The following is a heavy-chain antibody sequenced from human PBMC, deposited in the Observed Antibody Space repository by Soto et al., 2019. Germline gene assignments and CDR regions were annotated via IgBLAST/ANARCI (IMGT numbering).Heavy chain of an antibody. CDR3: ARTLPSVARGGGYYNYGMDV. V-gene: IGHV3-33*01. CDR1: GFTFSSYG. CDR2: IWYDGSNK. Sequence: SGGSLRLSCAASGFTFSSYGMHWVRQAPGKGLEWVAVIWYDGSNKYDADSVKGRFTISRDNSKNILFLEMNSLRAEDTALYYCARTLPSVARGGGYYNYGMDVWGQGTTVIDSS. J-gene: IGHJ6*02. D-gene: IGHD6-19*01.